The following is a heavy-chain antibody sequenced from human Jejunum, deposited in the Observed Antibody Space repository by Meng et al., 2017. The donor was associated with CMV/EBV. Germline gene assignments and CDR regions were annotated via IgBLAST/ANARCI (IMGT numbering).Heavy chain of an antibody. J-gene: IGHJ4*02. D-gene: IGHD3-3*01. CDR3: ARGLDHTD. V-gene: IGHV1-8*01. Sequence: VSCEASGYRFTSFEINWVRQAAGQGVEWMGWMNPNSGDTGYAQKFQGRVTMTRNTSITTAYMELRSLRSDDTAVYYCARGLDHTDWGQGTLVTVSS. CDR1: GYRFTSFE. CDR2: MNPNSGDT.